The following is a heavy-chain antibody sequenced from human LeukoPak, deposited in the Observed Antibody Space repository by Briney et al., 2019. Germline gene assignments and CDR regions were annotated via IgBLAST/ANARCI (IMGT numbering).Heavy chain of an antibody. Sequence: PSETLSLTCTVSGGSISSYYWSWIRQPAGKGLEWLGRIYTSGSTNYNPPLKSRVTMSVDTSKNQFSLKLSSVTAADTAVYYCARDLGSSWSFDWFDPWGQGTLVTVSS. V-gene: IGHV4-4*07. J-gene: IGHJ5*02. CDR1: GGSISSYY. D-gene: IGHD6-13*01. CDR3: ARDLGSSWSFDWFDP. CDR2: IYTSGST.